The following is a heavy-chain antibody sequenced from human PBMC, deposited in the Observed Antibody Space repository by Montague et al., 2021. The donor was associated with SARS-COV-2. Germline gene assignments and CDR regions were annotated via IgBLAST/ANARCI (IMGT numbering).Heavy chain of an antibody. CDR2: INHSGST. J-gene: IGHJ5*02. CDR1: GGSVSDCY. Sequence: SETLSLTCAVYGGSVSDCYWSWIRQPPGKGLEWIGEINHSGSTNYNPSLKSRVTTSVDTSKNQFSLKLTSVTAADTAVYYRARGPRITMIVVVITDIWFDPWGQGTLVTVSS. V-gene: IGHV4-34*01. CDR3: ARGPRITMIVVVITDIWFDP. D-gene: IGHD3-22*01.